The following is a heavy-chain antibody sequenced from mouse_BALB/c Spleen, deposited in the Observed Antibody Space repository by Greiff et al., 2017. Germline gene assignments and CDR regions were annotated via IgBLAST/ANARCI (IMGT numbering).Heavy chain of an antibody. V-gene: IGHV1S135*01. D-gene: IGHD2-10*02. J-gene: IGHJ4*01. CDR1: GYSFTGYN. Sequence: VQLQQSGPELGKPGASVKISCKASGYSFTGYNMYWVKQSHRKSLEWIGYIDPYNGGTSYNQKSKGKATLTVDKSSSTAYMHLNSLTSEDSAIYYCARGGVVYGNHAMDYWGQGTSVTVSS. CDR2: IDPYNGGT. CDR3: ARGGVVYGNHAMDY.